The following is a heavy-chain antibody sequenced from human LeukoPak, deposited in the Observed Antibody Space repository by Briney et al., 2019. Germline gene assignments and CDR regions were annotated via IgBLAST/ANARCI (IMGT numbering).Heavy chain of an antibody. J-gene: IGHJ4*02. D-gene: IGHD5-18*01. CDR3: ARDTGGGYSCYDC. CDR2: IKQDGSEK. CDR1: GFTFSSYW. Sequence: GGSLRLSCAASGFTFSSYWMTWIRQAPGKGLEWVADIKQDGSEKYYVDSVKGRFTISRDNAKNSLYLQMNSLRAEDTAVYYCARDTGGGYSCYDCWGQGTLVTVSS. V-gene: IGHV3-7*01.